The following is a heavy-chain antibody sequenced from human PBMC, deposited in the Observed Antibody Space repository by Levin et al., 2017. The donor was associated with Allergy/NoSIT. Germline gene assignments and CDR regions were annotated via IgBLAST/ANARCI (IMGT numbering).Heavy chain of an antibody. CDR3: ARDISGGLRKCGGSSCWKGWLDP. D-gene: IGHD2-15*01. V-gene: IGHV3-33*01. J-gene: IGHJ5*02. CDR2: IWYDGSKQ. CDR1: GFSFSSSG. Sequence: QPGGSLRLSCVASGFSFSSSGMHWVRQAPGKGLEWLAIIWYDGSKQYYADSVKGRFTISSDNSQMYLQLDSLRTEETAMYYCARDISGGLRKCGGSSCWKGWLDPWGQGTLVTVSS.